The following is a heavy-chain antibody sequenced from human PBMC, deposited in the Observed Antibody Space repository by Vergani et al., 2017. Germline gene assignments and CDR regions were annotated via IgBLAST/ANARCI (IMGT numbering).Heavy chain of an antibody. CDR2: IKQDGSEK. CDR1: GFTFSSYW. J-gene: IGHJ3*02. Sequence: EVQLVESGGGLVQPGGSLRLSCAASGFTFSSYWMSWVRQAPGKGLEWVANIKQDGSEKYYVDSVKGRFTISRDNAKNSLYLQMNSLRAEDTAVYYCVRVKGSNWNDHLYDIWGQGTLVTVSS. CDR3: VRVKGSNWNDHLYDI. V-gene: IGHV3-7*01. D-gene: IGHD1-1*01.